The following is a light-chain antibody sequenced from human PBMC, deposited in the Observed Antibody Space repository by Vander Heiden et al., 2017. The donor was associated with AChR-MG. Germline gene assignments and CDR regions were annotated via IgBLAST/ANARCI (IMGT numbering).Light chain of an antibody. CDR1: SSDVGGYNY. CDR2: DVS. V-gene: IGLV2-11*01. CDR3: CSYAGSYTSL. Sequence: QSALTQPRPVSGSPGQPVTISCTGTSSDVGGYNYVSWYQQHPGKAPKLMIYDVSKLPSGVPDRFSGSKSGNTASLTISGLQAEDEADYYCCSYAGSYTSLFGGGTKLTVL. J-gene: IGLJ2*01.